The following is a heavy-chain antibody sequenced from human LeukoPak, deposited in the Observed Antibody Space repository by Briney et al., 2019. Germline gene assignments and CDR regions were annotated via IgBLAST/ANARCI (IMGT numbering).Heavy chain of an antibody. CDR3: ARRRGSYAFDI. Sequence: GGSLRLSCAASGFTFSSYGMHWVRQAPGKGLEWVAVIWYDGSNKYYADSVKGRFTISRDNAKNSLYLQMNSLRAEDTAVYYCARRRGSYAFDIWGQGTMVTVSS. CDR2: IWYDGSNK. V-gene: IGHV3-33*01. CDR1: GFTFSSYG. D-gene: IGHD3-16*01. J-gene: IGHJ3*02.